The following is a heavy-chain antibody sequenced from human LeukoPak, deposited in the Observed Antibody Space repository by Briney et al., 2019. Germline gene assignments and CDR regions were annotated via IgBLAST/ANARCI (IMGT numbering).Heavy chain of an antibody. CDR2: IRGGGANP. D-gene: IGHD5-18*01. Sequence: GGSLRLSCAASGFTFSNFAMNWVRQAPGKGLEWVSSIRGGGANPHYADCVKGRFTISRDNSKNTLYMEMNSLRAEDTAVYYCAKCSYTYGNDAYDIWGQGTMITVSS. CDR3: AKCSYTYGNDAYDI. J-gene: IGHJ3*02. CDR1: GFTFSNFA. V-gene: IGHV3-23*01.